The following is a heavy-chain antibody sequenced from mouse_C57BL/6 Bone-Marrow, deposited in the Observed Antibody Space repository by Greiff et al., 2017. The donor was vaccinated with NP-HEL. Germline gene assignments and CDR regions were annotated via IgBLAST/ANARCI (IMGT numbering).Heavy chain of an antibody. CDR2: IDPSDSYT. Sequence: QVQLQQPGAELVRPGTSVKLSCKASGYTFTSYWLHWVKQRPGQGLEWIGVIDPSDSYTNYNQKFKGKATLTVDTSSSTAYMQLSSLTSEDSAVYYCADGCFAYWGQGTLVTVSA. CDR1: GYTFTSYW. J-gene: IGHJ3*01. V-gene: IGHV1-59*01. D-gene: IGHD2-3*01. CDR3: ADGCFAY.